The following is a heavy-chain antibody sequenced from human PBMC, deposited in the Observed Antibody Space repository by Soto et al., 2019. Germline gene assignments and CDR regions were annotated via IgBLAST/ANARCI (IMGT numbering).Heavy chain of an antibody. J-gene: IGHJ4*02. CDR3: ARLTTVTTNFDY. D-gene: IGHD4-4*01. V-gene: IGHV4-59*08. CDR2: IYYNGNT. CDR1: GGSISGYY. Sequence: SETLSLTCTVSGGSISGYYWSWIRQPPGKGLEWIGYIYYNGNTNYTPSLKSRVTISVDTSQNQFSLKLNSVTAADTAVFYCARLTTVTTNFDYWGQGTLVTVSS.